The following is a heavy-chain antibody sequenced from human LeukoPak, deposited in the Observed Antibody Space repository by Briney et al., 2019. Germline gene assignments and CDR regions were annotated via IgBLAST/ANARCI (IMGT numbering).Heavy chain of an antibody. J-gene: IGHJ4*02. V-gene: IGHV3-30*18. CDR2: ISYDGSNK. D-gene: IGHD1-26*01. CDR3: AKDQAYSGSSPFDY. Sequence: AGGSLRLSCAASGFTFNNYAMHWVRQAPGKGLEWVAVISYDGSNKYYADSVKGRFTISRDNSKNTLYLQMNSLRAEDTAVYYCAKDQAYSGSSPFDYWGQGTLVTVSS. CDR1: GFTFNNYA.